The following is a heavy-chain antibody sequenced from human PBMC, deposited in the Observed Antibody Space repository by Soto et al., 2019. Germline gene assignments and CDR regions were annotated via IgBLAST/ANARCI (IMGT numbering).Heavy chain of an antibody. CDR1: GGTFSSYA. V-gene: IGHV1-69*06. Sequence: VASVKVSCKASGGTFSSYAISWVRQAPGQGLEWMGGIIPIFGTANYAQKFQGRVTITADKSTSTAYMELSSLRSEDTAVYYCARAAKGGSSWYYYYDMDVWGQGTTVTVSS. D-gene: IGHD6-13*01. CDR3: ARAAKGGSSWYYYYDMDV. J-gene: IGHJ6*02. CDR2: IIPIFGTA.